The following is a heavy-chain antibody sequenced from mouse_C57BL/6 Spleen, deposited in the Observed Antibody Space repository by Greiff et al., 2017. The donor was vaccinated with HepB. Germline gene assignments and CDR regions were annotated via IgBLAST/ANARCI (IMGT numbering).Heavy chain of an antibody. Sequence: EVQLQQSGPELVKPGASVKISCKASGYSFTDYNMNWVKQSNGKSLEWIGVINPNYGTTSYNQKFKGKATLTVDQSSSTAYMPLNSLTSEGSAVYYCARSGHYGSSGYFDVWGTGTTVTVSS. V-gene: IGHV1-39*01. D-gene: IGHD1-1*01. CDR3: ARSGHYGSSGYFDV. CDR2: INPNYGTT. CDR1: GYSFTDYN. J-gene: IGHJ1*03.